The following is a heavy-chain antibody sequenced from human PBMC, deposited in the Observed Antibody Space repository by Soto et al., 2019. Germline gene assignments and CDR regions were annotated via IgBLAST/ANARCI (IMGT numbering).Heavy chain of an antibody. J-gene: IGHJ4*02. V-gene: IGHV1-18*01. CDR3: ARADYGDTKIYSFDH. D-gene: IGHD4-17*01. CDR1: GYTFTKYG. CDR2: ISPYNGKT. Sequence: ASVKVSCKTSGYTFTKYGISWFRQAPGQGLEWMGWISPYNGKTNYIQEFQDRVTITTDTSSTTVYMDLRTLKSDDTAIYFCARADYGDTKIYSFDHWGQGTLVTVSS.